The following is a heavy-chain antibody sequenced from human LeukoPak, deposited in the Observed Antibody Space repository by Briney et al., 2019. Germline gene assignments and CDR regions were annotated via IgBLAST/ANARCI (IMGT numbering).Heavy chain of an antibody. CDR1: EYALTELS. D-gene: IGHD1-1*01. J-gene: IGHJ4*02. Sequence: EASVKVSCKVSEYALTELSIHWVRQTPGKGLECMGGFDPEGGETIYAQKFQGRVTMTEDTSTDTAYMELSSLTSDDTAVYYCAAISTPTTRRAYHFDSWGQGTLVTVSS. V-gene: IGHV1-24*01. CDR2: FDPEGGET. CDR3: AAISTPTTRRAYHFDS.